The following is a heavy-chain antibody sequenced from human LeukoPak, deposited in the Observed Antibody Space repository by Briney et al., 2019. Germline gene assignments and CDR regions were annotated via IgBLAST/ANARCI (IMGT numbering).Heavy chain of an antibody. CDR2: IYYSGST. Sequence: SETLSLTCTVSGGSISSYYWSWIRQPPGKGLEWIGYIYYSGSTNYNPSLKSRVTISVDTSKNQFSLKLSSVTAAATAVYYCAREPTPGIAARRFDPWGQGTLVTVSS. J-gene: IGHJ5*02. V-gene: IGHV4-59*12. CDR1: GGSISSYY. D-gene: IGHD6-13*01. CDR3: AREPTPGIAARRFDP.